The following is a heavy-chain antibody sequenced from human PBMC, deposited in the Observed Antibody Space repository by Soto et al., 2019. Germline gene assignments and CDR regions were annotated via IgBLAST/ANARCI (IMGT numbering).Heavy chain of an antibody. V-gene: IGHV3-48*01. CDR2: ISSSSSTI. J-gene: IGHJ4*02. CDR3: ARVGYCSGGSCYSLGFWDY. Sequence: GGSLRLSCAASGFTFSSYSMNWVRQAPGKGLEWVSYISSSSSTIYYADSVKGRFTISRDNAKNSLYLQMNSLRAEDTAVYYCARVGYCSGGSCYSLGFWDYWGQGTLVTVSS. D-gene: IGHD2-15*01. CDR1: GFTFSSYS.